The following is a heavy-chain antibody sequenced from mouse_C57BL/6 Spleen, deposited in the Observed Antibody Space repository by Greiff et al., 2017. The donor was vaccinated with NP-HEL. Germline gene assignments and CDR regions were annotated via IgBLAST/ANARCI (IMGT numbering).Heavy chain of an antibody. J-gene: IGHJ2*01. D-gene: IGHD4-1*01. CDR1: GFTFTSYG. V-gene: IGHV5-6*01. CDR3: ARQGLEGFDY. CDR2: ISSGGSYT. Sequence: EVQVVESGGDLVKPGGSLKLSCAASGFTFTSYGMSWVRQTPDKRLEWVATISSGGSYTYYPDSVKGRFTISRDNAKNTLYLQMSSLKSEDTAMYYCARQGLEGFDYWGQGTTLTVSS.